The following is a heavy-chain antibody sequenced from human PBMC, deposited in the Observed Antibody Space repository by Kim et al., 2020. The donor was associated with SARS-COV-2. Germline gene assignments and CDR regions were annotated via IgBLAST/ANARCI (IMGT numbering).Heavy chain of an antibody. CDR3: AGRLDY. V-gene: IGHV3-48*01. D-gene: IGHD1-26*01. J-gene: IGHJ4*02. CDR2: SSSSSTI. Sequence: SSSSSTIYYADSVKGRFTISGDNAKNSLYLQMNSRGAEDTAVYYCAGRLDYWGQGTLVTVSS.